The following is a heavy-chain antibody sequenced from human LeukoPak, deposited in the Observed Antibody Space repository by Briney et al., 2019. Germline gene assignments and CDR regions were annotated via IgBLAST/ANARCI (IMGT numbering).Heavy chain of an antibody. V-gene: IGHV3-23*01. CDR1: GLTFNNYA. CDR2: MSSSGGSI. CDR3: AKERGHSKPFDY. J-gene: IGHJ4*02. Sequence: PGGSLRLSCAASGLTFNNYAMSWVRQAPGKGLEWVSAMSSSGGSIYYADSVKGRFTISRDNSKSTLYLQMNSLRAEDTAVYYCAKERGHSKPFDYWGQGTLVTVSS. D-gene: IGHD4-23*01.